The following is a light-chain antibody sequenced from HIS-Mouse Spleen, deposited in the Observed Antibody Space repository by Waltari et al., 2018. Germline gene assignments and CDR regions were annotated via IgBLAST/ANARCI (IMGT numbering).Light chain of an antibody. J-gene: IGKJ1*01. CDR2: KAS. V-gene: IGKV1-5*03. Sequence: DIQMTQSPSHLSASVGDRVTITCRASQSISSWLAWYQQKPGKAPKLLIYKASSLESGVPSRFSGSGSGTEFTLTISSLQPDDFATYYCQQYNSYSWTFGQGTKVEIK. CDR3: QQYNSYSWT. CDR1: QSISSW.